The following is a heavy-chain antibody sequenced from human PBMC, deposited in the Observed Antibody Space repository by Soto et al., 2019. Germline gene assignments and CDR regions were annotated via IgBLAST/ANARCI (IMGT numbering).Heavy chain of an antibody. CDR1: EYTFTGYY. CDR3: ARDLFYGDGSGYYYVGGWFDP. Sequence: ASVKVSCKASEYTFTGYYMHWVRQAPGQGLEWMGWINPNSGGTNYAQKFQGRVTMTRDTSISTAYMELSRLRSDDTAVYYCARDLFYGDGSGYYYVGGWFDPWGQGTLVTVSP. CDR2: INPNSGGT. J-gene: IGHJ5*02. D-gene: IGHD3-22*01. V-gene: IGHV1-2*02.